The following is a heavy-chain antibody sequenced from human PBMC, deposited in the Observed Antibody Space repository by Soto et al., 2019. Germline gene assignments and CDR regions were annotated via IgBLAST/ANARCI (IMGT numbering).Heavy chain of an antibody. D-gene: IGHD2-15*01. CDR1: GFTFSSYG. CDR3: AKDPGVCSGGSCYSFFDY. V-gene: IGHV3-30*18. Sequence: QVQLVESGGGVVQPGRSLRLSCAASGFTFSSYGMHWVRQAPGKGLEWVAVISYDGSNKYYADSVKGRFTISRDNSKNTLDLQMNSLRAEDTAVYYCAKDPGVCSGGSCYSFFDYWGQGTLVTVSS. J-gene: IGHJ4*02. CDR2: ISYDGSNK.